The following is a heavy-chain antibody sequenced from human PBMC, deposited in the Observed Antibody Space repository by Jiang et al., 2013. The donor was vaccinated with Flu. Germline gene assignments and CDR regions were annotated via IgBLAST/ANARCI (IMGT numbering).Heavy chain of an antibody. Sequence: GSGLVKPSETLSLTCTVSGGSISSSSYYWGWIRQPPGKGLEWIGSIYYSGSTYYNPSLKSRVTISVDTSKNQFSLKLSSVTAADTAVYYCARHEMWEHTRSDAFDIWGQGTMVTVSS. CDR3: ARHEMWEHTRSDAFDI. D-gene: IGHD1-26*01. J-gene: IGHJ3*02. V-gene: IGHV4-39*01. CDR1: GGSISSSSYY. CDR2: IYYSGST.